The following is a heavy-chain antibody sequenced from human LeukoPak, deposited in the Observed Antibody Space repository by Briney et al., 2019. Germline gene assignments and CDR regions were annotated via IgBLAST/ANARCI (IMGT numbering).Heavy chain of an antibody. CDR2: IYYSGST. D-gene: IGHD3-10*01. CDR3: ARNQQVPWFGEPKGLFDP. CDR1: GGSISSSSYY. V-gene: IGHV4-39*07. J-gene: IGHJ5*02. Sequence: PSETLSLTCTVSGGSISSSSYYWGWIRQPPGKGLEWIGSIYYSGSTYYNPSLKSRVTISVDTSKNQFSLKLSSVTAADTAVYYCARNQQVPWFGEPKGLFDPWGQGTLVTVSS.